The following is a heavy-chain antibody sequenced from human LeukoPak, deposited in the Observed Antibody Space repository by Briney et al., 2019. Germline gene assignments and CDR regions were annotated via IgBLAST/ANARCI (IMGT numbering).Heavy chain of an antibody. Sequence: PSETLSLTCTVSGGSISSYYWSWIRQPPGKGLEWIGYIYYSGSTNYNPSLKSRVTISVDTSKNQFSLKLSSVTAADTAVYYCARHMGIAAAGPLVFDAFDIWGQGTMVAVSS. CDR2: IYYSGST. J-gene: IGHJ3*02. D-gene: IGHD6-13*01. CDR3: ARHMGIAAAGPLVFDAFDI. V-gene: IGHV4-59*08. CDR1: GGSISSYY.